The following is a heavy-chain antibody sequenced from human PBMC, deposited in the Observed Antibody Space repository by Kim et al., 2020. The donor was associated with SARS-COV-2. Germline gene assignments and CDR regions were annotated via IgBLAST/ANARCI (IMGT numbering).Heavy chain of an antibody. J-gene: IGHJ4*02. Sequence: NKYYAEPGKGRFTISRDNSKNPLYLQMNSLRAEDTAVYYCARDSGPADYWGQGTLVTVSS. CDR3: ARDSGPADY. CDR2: NK. D-gene: IGHD5-12*01. V-gene: IGHV3-33*01.